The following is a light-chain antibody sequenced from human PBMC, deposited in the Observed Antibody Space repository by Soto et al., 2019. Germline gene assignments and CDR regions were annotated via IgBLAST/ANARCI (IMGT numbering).Light chain of an antibody. CDR3: QQYGSSPRT. V-gene: IGKV3-20*01. CDR2: GAS. CDR1: QSVGNRY. J-gene: IGKJ1*01. Sequence: EIVLTQSPGTLSLFPGERASLSCRASQSVGNRYLAWYQQKPGQAPRVLIYGASSRATGIPDRFSGSGSGTDFTLTISRLEPEDFAVYYCQQYGSSPRTFGQGTKVEIK.